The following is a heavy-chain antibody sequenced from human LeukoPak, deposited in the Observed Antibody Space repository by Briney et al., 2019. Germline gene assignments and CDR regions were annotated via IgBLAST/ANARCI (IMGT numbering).Heavy chain of an antibody. J-gene: IGHJ3*02. CDR1: GFTFSSYW. V-gene: IGHV3-7*01. D-gene: IGHD3-3*01. CDR3: ARNYDFWSGYQEGGAFDI. Sequence: GGSLRLSCAASGFTFSSYWMSWVRQAPGKGLEWVANIKQDGSEKYYVDSVKGRFTISRDNAKNSLYLQMNSLRAEVTAVYYCARNYDFWSGYQEGGAFDIWGQGTMVTVSS. CDR2: IKQDGSEK.